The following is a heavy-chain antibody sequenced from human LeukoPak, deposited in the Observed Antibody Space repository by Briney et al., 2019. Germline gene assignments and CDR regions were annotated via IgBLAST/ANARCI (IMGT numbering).Heavy chain of an antibody. V-gene: IGHV4-39*01. CDR3: ARRVGENWFDP. J-gene: IGHJ5*02. CDR2: IYYRGNT. D-gene: IGHD3-16*01. Sequence: SETLSLTCTVSGGSISRSSNYWAWIRQTPGKGLEWIGNIYYRGNTYYNPSLKSRVTISVDTSKNQFSLKLSSLTAADTAVYYCARRVGENWFDPWGQGTLVTVSS. CDR1: GGSISRSSNY.